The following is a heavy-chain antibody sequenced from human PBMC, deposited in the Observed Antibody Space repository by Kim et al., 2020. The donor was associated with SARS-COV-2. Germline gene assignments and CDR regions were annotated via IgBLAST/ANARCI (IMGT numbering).Heavy chain of an antibody. J-gene: IGHJ4*02. CDR3: ARKIPYDSSGYYDY. D-gene: IGHD3-22*01. Sequence: NPSLKSRVTISVDTSKNQFSLKLSAVTAADTAVYYCARKIPYDSSGYYDYWGQGTLVTVSS. V-gene: IGHV4-31*02.